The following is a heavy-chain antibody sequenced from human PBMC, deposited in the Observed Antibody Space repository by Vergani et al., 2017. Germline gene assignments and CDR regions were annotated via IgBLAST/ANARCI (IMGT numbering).Heavy chain of an antibody. CDR2: IYYSGST. CDR3: ARGRYYGSGSYYDY. V-gene: IGHV4-59*08. D-gene: IGHD3-10*01. CDR1: GGSISSYY. Sequence: QVQLQESGPGLVKPSETLSLTCTVSGGSISSYYWSWIRQPPGKGLEWIGYIYYSGSTNYNPSLKSRVTISVDTSKNQFSLKLSSVTAADTAVYYCARGRYYGSGSYYDYWGQGTLVTVSS. J-gene: IGHJ4*02.